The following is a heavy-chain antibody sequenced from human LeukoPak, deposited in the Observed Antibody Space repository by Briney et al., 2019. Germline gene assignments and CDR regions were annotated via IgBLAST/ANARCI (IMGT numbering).Heavy chain of an antibody. Sequence: GGSLRLSCAASGFTFSSYGMHWVRQAPGKGLEWVSAISGSGGSTYYADSVKGRFTISRDNSKNTLYLQMNSLRAEDTAVYYCAKDTVVPAAMGDAFDIWGQGTMVTVSS. CDR2: ISGSGGST. V-gene: IGHV3-23*01. D-gene: IGHD2-2*01. CDR1: GFTFSSYG. J-gene: IGHJ3*02. CDR3: AKDTVVPAAMGDAFDI.